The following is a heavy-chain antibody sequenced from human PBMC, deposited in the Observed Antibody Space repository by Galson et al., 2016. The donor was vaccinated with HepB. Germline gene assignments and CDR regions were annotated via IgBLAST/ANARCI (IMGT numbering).Heavy chain of an antibody. J-gene: IGHJ5*01. CDR2: ISRSSSYI. CDR3: AREGRGAYSNTIDS. D-gene: IGHD3-16*01. V-gene: IGHV3-11*06. CDR1: RFTFSDYY. Sequence: SLRLSCAASRFTFSDYYMSWIRQAPGKGLEWISYISRSSSYIIYADSVKGRFTISRDDAKNSLYLQMNSLRAEDTAVYYCAREGRGAYSNTIDSWGQGTLVTVSS.